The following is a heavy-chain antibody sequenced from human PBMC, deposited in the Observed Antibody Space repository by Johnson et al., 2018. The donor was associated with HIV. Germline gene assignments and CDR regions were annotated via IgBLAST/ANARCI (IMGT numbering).Heavy chain of an antibody. Sequence: VQLVESGGGVVQPGRSLRLSCAASGFSFSTYAMHWVRQAPGKGLEWLIVISYDGSIKYYADSVKGRFTISRDNSMNTLYLQMNSLRAEDTAVYYCVREEGNDILTRGDAFDIWGQGTLVTVSS. CDR3: VREEGNDILTRGDAFDI. V-gene: IGHV3-30*04. CDR1: GFSFSTYA. J-gene: IGHJ3*02. D-gene: IGHD3-9*01. CDR2: ISYDGSIK.